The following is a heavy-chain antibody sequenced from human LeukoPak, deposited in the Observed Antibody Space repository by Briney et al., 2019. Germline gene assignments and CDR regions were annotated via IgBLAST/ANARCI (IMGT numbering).Heavy chain of an antibody. D-gene: IGHD2-15*01. CDR3: ARGFYRSPPFDY. Sequence: KAGGSLRLSCTVSGFTFSDYYMSWIRQAPGKGLEWVSYTSSDGNTIYHADSVKGRFTISRDNAQNSLYLQLNRLRAEDTAVYYCARGFYRSPPFDYWGQGTQVTVSP. CDR2: TSSDGNTI. CDR1: GFTFSDYY. J-gene: IGHJ4*02. V-gene: IGHV3-11*01.